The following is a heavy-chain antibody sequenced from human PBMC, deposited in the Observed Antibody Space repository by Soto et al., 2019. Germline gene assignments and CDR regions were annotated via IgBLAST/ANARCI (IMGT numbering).Heavy chain of an antibody. J-gene: IGHJ5*02. Sequence: SETLSLTCTVSCGSISSYYWSWIRQPPGKGLEWIGYIYYSGSTNYNPSLKSRVTISVDTSKNQFSLKLSSVTAADTAVYYCARGGDLYSSSWYNWFDPWGQGTLVTVS. CDR2: IYYSGST. CDR1: CGSISSYY. V-gene: IGHV4-59*01. CDR3: ARGGDLYSSSWYNWFDP. D-gene: IGHD6-13*01.